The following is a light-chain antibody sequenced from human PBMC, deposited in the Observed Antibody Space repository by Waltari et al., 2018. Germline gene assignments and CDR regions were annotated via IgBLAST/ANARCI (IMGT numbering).Light chain of an antibody. V-gene: IGLV4-69*01. CDR2: VNSDGSH. J-gene: IGLJ3*02. CDR3: QTGGHGSWV. Sequence: QLVLTQSPSASASLGASVRLTCTMDSGHSSNIIAWLQQRPEKGPRYLMRVNSDGSHNKGDEIPDRFSGSSSGAERYLTISSVQSGDEGVYYCQTGGHGSWVFGGGTHLTVL. CDR1: SGHSSNI.